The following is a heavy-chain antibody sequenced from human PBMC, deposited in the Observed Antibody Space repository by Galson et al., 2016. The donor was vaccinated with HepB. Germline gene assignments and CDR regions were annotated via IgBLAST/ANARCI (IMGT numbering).Heavy chain of an antibody. D-gene: IGHD4-17*01. Sequence: SLRLSCAASGFTFSDYHMNWIRQAPGKGLEWISYISTSGNSMLYADSVRGRFSISRDNAKKSLYLQMTNLRAEDTAVYYCARDLPDDSVEYFDVFDLWGQGTMVIVSS. J-gene: IGHJ3*01. CDR1: GFTFSDYH. CDR3: ARDLPDDSVEYFDVFDL. V-gene: IGHV3-11*01. CDR2: ISTSGNSM.